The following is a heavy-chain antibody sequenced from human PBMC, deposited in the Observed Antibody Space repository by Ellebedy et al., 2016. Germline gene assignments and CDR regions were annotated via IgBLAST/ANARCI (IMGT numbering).Heavy chain of an antibody. CDR3: RQGHYANY. CDR1: GLTVSSFF. J-gene: IGHJ4*02. Sequence: GGSLRLSXAPSGLTVSSFFMGWVRQAPGKGLEWVSTMRGDGAKTHLADSVKGRFTMSRDIPKNTVYLQMNRLRAEDTAVYYCRQGHYANYWGQGTLVTVSS. CDR2: MRGDGAKT. D-gene: IGHD4-17*01. V-gene: IGHV3-23*01.